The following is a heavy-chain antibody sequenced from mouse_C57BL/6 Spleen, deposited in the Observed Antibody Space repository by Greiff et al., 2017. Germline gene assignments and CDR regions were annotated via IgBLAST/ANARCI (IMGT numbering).Heavy chain of an antibody. CDR3: ARQDEGFDY. V-gene: IGHV5-6*02. CDR1: GFTFSSYG. Sequence: DVMLVESGGDLVKPGGSLKLSCAASGFTFSSYGMSWVRQTPDKRLEWVATISSGGSYTYYPDSVKGRFTISRDNAKNTLYLQMSSLKSEDTAMYYCARQDEGFDYCGQGTTLTVSS. CDR2: ISSGGSYT. J-gene: IGHJ2*01.